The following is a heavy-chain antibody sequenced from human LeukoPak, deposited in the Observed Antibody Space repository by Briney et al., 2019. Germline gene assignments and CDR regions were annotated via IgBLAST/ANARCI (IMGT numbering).Heavy chain of an antibody. CDR2: IYYSGST. CDR1: GGSISSYY. V-gene: IGHV4-59*12. Sequence: SETLSLTCTVSGGSISSYYWSWIRQPPGKGLEWIGYIYYSGSTNYNPSLKSRVTMSVDTSKNQFSLKLSSVTAADTAVYYCARDYYGSGSYYWDYWGQGTLVTVSS. J-gene: IGHJ4*02. CDR3: ARDYYGSGSYYWDY. D-gene: IGHD3-10*01.